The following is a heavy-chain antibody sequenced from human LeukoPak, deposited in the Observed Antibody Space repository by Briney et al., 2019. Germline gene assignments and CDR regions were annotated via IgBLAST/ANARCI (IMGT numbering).Heavy chain of an antibody. CDR2: LYLGGST. D-gene: IGHD4-17*01. CDR3: ARASDYGAPPDAFDI. CDR1: GGSISGNH. V-gene: IGHV4-30-2*01. J-gene: IGHJ3*02. Sequence: PSETLSLTCAVYGGSISGNHWRWLRQPPGKGLEWIGYLYLGGSTHYNPSLRTRVTISLGRSKNQLSLNLTSVTAADTAVYYCARASDYGAPPDAFDIWGQGTTVTVSS.